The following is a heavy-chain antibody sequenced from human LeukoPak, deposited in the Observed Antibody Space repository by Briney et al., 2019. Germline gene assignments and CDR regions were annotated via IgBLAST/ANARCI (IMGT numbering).Heavy chain of an antibody. V-gene: IGHV4-59*01. CDR3: ARGSGYEHSFDY. D-gene: IGHD5-12*01. CDR1: GGSISNYY. CDR2: IYYSGST. Sequence: SETLSLTCTVSGGSISNYYWSWIRQPPGKGLEWIGYIYYSGSTNYNPSLKSRVTISVDTSKNQFSLKLSSVTAADTAVYYCARGSGYEHSFDYWGQGTLVTVSS. J-gene: IGHJ4*02.